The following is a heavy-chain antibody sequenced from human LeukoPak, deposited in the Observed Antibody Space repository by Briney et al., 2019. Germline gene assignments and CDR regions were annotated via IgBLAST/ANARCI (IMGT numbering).Heavy chain of an antibody. CDR3: TTSYG. D-gene: IGHD1-26*01. CDR1: GFTFSDAW. V-gene: IGHV3-15*01. J-gene: IGHJ4*02. CDR2: IKSQTGGGTT. Sequence: PGGSPRLSCAASGFTFSDAWMSWVRQAPGKGLEWVGRIKSQTGGGTTDYAAPVKGRFSISRDDSKNTRYLQMNSLKTEDTAVYYCTTSYGWGQGTLVTVSS.